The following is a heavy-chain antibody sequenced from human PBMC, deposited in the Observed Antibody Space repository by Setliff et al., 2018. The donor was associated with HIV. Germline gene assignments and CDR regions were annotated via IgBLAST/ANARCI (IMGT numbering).Heavy chain of an antibody. Sequence: SATLSLTCAVYGGSFSGYYWSWIRQPPGKGLEWIGEINHSGSTNYNPSLKSRVTISVDTSMDQFSLKLNSVTAADTAVYHCAAASSWDPLLDYWGQGTLVTVSS. CDR1: GGSFSGYY. CDR2: INHSGST. V-gene: IGHV4-34*01. CDR3: AAASSWDPLLDY. D-gene: IGHD6-13*01. J-gene: IGHJ4*02.